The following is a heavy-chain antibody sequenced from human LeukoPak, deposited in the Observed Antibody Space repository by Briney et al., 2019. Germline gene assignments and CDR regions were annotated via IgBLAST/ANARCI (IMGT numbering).Heavy chain of an antibody. CDR1: GFTFSSYW. D-gene: IGHD2-2*01. CDR2: IKQDGSEK. Sequence: GGSLRLSCAASGFTFSSYWMSWVRQAPGKGLEWVANIKQDGSEKYYVDSVKGRFTISRDNAKNSLYLQMNSLRAEDTAVYYCARVGPLVVPAGGFDYWSQGTLVTVSS. CDR3: ARVGPLVVPAGGFDY. V-gene: IGHV3-7*01. J-gene: IGHJ4*02.